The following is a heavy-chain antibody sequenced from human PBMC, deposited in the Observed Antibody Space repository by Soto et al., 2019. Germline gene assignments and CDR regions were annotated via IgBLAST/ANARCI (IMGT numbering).Heavy chain of an antibody. J-gene: IGHJ4*02. CDR3: AEAGGGGVVVY. V-gene: IGHV1-46*03. CDR1: GYTFTRHY. D-gene: IGHD3-10*01. CDR2: INPSGGGT. Sequence: QVQLVQSGAEVKKPGASVRVSCKASGYTFTRHYMHWVRQAPGQGLEWMGIINPSGGGTRYAQKFQGRVTMTGDTSTRTVYMDLSSLTSEDTAVYYCAEAGGGGVVVYWGQGTLVTVSS.